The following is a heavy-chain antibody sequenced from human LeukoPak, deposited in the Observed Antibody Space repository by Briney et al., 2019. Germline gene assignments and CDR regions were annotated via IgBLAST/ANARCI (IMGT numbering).Heavy chain of an antibody. D-gene: IGHD2-15*01. Sequence: SETLSLTCTVSGGSISSYYWSWIRQPPGKGLEWIGYIYYSGSTNYNPSLKSRVTISVDTSKNQLSLKLSSVTAADTAVYYCARDIAQSPLGYWGQGTLVTVSS. V-gene: IGHV4-59*01. CDR1: GGSISSYY. CDR3: ARDIAQSPLGY. CDR2: IYYSGST. J-gene: IGHJ4*02.